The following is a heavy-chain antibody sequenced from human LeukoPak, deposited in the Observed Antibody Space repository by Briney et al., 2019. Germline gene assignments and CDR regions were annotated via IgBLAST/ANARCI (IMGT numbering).Heavy chain of an antibody. V-gene: IGHV4-39*07. J-gene: IGHJ4*02. CDR1: GGSISSSSYY. D-gene: IGHD3-22*01. Sequence: SETLSLTCTVSGGSISSSSYYLGWIRQPPGKGLEWIGSIYHSGSTYYNPSLKSRVTISVDTSKNQFSLKLSSVTAADTAVYYCARDDSSGYYVDYWGQGTLVTVSS. CDR3: ARDDSSGYYVDY. CDR2: IYHSGST.